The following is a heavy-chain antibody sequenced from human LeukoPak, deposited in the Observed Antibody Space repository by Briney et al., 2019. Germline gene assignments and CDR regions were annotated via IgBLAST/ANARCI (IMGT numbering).Heavy chain of an antibody. Sequence: PGGSLRLSCAASGFTFSSYWMSWVRQAPGKGLEWVANIKQDGSEKYYVDSVKGRFTISRDNAKNSLYLQMNSLRAVDTAVYYCASSSSSWYIEHGWFDPWGQGTLVTVSS. CDR3: ASSSSSWYIEHGWFDP. D-gene: IGHD6-13*01. V-gene: IGHV3-7*02. CDR2: IKQDGSEK. J-gene: IGHJ5*02. CDR1: GFTFSSYW.